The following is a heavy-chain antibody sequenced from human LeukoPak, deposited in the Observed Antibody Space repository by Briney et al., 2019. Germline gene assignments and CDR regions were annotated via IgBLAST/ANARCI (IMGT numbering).Heavy chain of an antibody. V-gene: IGHV3-33*01. Sequence: GRSLRLSCGASGFTFRNYGMHWVRQAPGKGLEWVAVIWYDGSNKYYADSVKGRFTISRDNSKNTLYLQMNSLRAEDTAVYYCARAPLRVDYFDYWGQGTLVTVSS. CDR3: ARAPLRVDYFDY. CDR1: GFTFRNYG. D-gene: IGHD3-3*01. J-gene: IGHJ4*02. CDR2: IWYDGSNK.